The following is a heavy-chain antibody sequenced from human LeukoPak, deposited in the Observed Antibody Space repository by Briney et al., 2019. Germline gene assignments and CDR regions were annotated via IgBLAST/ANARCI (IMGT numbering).Heavy chain of an antibody. CDR1: GFEFDDYG. J-gene: IGHJ5*02. CDR2: INWNGAWT. Sequence: GGSLRLSCAASGFEFDDYGMSWVRQAPGKGLEWVCDINWNGAWTGYADSVKGRFTISRDNAKNSLYLQMNSLRAEDTALYYCAGYYYDSSRGFDLWGQGILVTVSA. CDR3: AGYYYDSSRGFDL. D-gene: IGHD3-22*01. V-gene: IGHV3-20*04.